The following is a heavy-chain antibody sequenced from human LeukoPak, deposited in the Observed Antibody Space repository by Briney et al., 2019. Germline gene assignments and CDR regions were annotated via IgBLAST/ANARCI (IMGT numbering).Heavy chain of an antibody. D-gene: IGHD3-16*02. CDR3: AKDYDYVRGSYRNNWFDP. J-gene: IGHJ5*02. Sequence: GGSLRLSCAASGFTFSSYAMGWVRQAPGKGLEWVSAISGSGGSTYYADSVKGRFTISRDNSKNTLYLQMNSLRAEDTAVYYCAKDYDYVRGSYRNNWFDPWGQGTLVTVSS. CDR1: GFTFSSYA. CDR2: ISGSGGST. V-gene: IGHV3-23*01.